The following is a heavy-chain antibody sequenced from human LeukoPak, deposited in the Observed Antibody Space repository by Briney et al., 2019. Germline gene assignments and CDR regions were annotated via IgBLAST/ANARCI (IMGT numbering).Heavy chain of an antibody. V-gene: IGHV3-30-3*01. J-gene: IGHJ6*02. CDR1: GFTFSNYA. CDR2: ISYDGSNK. D-gene: IGHD5-18*01. Sequence: GRSLRLSCAASGFTFSNYAMHWVRQAPGKGLEWVAVISYDGSNKYYADSVKGRFTISRDNSKNTLYLQMNSLRAEDTAVYYCARGTAMVLPYYYYGMDVWGQGTTVTVSS. CDR3: ARGTAMVLPYYYYGMDV.